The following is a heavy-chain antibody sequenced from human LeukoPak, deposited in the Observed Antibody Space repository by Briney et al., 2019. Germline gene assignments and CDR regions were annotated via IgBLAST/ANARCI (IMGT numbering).Heavy chain of an antibody. CDR3: AREVRFNSGVYGAFDI. J-gene: IGHJ3*02. CDR1: GFTFSSYE. V-gene: IGHV3-48*03. Sequence: QSGGSLRLSCAASGFTFSSYEMNWVRQAPGKGLEWVSYISSSDSTIYYTDSVKGRFTISRDNAKNSLYLQMNSLRAADTAVYNCAREVRFNSGVYGAFDIWGQGTMVIVSS. CDR2: ISSSDSTI. D-gene: IGHD3-22*01.